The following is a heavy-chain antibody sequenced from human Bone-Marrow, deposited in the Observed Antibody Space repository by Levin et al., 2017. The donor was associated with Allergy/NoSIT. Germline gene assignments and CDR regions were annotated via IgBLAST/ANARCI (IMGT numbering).Heavy chain of an antibody. CDR1: GFTFSDFS. CDR3: ARGRSSGRAAFDI. D-gene: IGHD6-25*01. CDR2: ISTRTSTI. Sequence: GGSLRLSCAASGFTFSDFSMSWVRQAPGRGLEWISYISTRTSTIDFADSVRGRFTMSRDNANNVLYLQMNSLRDEDTAVYYCARGRSSGRAAFDIWGQGTMVTVSS. V-gene: IGHV3-48*02. J-gene: IGHJ3*02.